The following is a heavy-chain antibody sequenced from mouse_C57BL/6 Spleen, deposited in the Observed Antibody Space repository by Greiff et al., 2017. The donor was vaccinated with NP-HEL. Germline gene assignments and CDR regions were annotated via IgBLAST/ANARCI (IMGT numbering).Heavy chain of an antibody. CDR1: GYTFTSYD. V-gene: IGHV1-85*01. D-gene: IGHD1-1*01. Sequence: VMLVESGPELVKPGASVKLSCKASGYTFTSYDINWVKQRPGQGLEWIGWIYPRDGSTKYNEKFKGKATLTVDTSSSTAYMELHSLTSEDSAVYFCARGGLITTSGGYAMDYWGQGTSVTVSS. J-gene: IGHJ4*01. CDR2: IYPRDGST. CDR3: ARGGLITTSGGYAMDY.